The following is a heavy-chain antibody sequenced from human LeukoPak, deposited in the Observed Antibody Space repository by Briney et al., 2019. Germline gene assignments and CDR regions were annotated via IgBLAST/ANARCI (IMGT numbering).Heavy chain of an antibody. D-gene: IGHD2-2*01. J-gene: IGHJ6*03. CDR3: ARDSWVVAAGYYYYMDV. CDR1: GASISTGGYY. V-gene: IGHV4-61*02. Sequence: PSQTLSLTCTVSGASISTGGYYWSWIRQPAGKGLEWIGRIYSSGNTNYNPSLTSRVTISVDTSKNQFSLKLSSVTAADTAVYFCARDSWVVAAGYYYYMDVWGKGTTITVSS. CDR2: IYSSGNT.